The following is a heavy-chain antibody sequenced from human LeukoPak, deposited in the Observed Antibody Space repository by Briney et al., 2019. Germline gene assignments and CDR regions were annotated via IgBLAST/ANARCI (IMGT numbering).Heavy chain of an antibody. CDR1: GFTFSSYW. J-gene: IGHJ4*02. CDR2: IRYDGTNT. V-gene: IGHV3-30*02. D-gene: IGHD1-26*01. Sequence: GGSLRLSCAASGFTFSSYWMHWVRQAPGKGLEWVAFIRYDGTNTYYADSVKGRFTISRDNSRNTLYLQMKSLRREDTAVYYCAKPSGSGVDYWGQGTRITVSS. CDR3: AKPSGSGVDY.